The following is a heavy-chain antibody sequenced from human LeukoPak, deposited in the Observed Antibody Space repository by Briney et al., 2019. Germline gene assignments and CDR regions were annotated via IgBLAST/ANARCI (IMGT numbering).Heavy chain of an antibody. CDR3: ASSPYSSKGGVYFDY. J-gene: IGHJ4*02. CDR1: GGSISSSSYY. Sequence: SETLSLTCTVSGGSISSSSYYWGWIRQPPGKGLEWIGSIYYSGSTYYNPSLKSRVTISVDTSKNQFSLKLSSVTAADTAVYYCASSPYSSKGGVYFDYWGQGTLVTVSS. V-gene: IGHV4-39*07. D-gene: IGHD6-13*01. CDR2: IYYSGST.